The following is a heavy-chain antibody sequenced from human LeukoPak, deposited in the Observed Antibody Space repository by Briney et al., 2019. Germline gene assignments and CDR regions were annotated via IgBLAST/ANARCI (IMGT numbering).Heavy chain of an antibody. CDR3: ARGVGNFRYYFDY. Sequence: GGSLRLSCAASGFTFSTYAMNWIRQAPGKGLEWVSSISSTGTYIYYGDLVEGRFTISRDNAKNSLYLQMNSLRAEDTAVYYCARGVGNFRYYFDYWGQGTLVTVSS. D-gene: IGHD2/OR15-2a*01. J-gene: IGHJ4*02. V-gene: IGHV3-21*01. CDR2: ISSTGTYI. CDR1: GFTFSTYA.